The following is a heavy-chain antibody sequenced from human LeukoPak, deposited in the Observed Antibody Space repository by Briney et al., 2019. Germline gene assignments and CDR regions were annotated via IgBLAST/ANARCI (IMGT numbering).Heavy chain of an antibody. CDR3: ARVGHNWFDP. J-gene: IGHJ5*02. CDR2: IYYSGST. V-gene: IGHV4-30-4*01. CDR1: GGSISSGDYY. Sequence: SETLSLTCTVSGGSISSGDYYWSWIRQPPGKGLEWIGYIYYSGSTYYNPSLKSRVTISVDTFKNQFSLKLSSVTAADTAVYYCARVGHNWFDPWGQGTLVTVSS.